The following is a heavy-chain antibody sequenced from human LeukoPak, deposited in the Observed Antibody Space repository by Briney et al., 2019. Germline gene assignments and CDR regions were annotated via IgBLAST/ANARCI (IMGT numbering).Heavy chain of an antibody. CDR1: GGSISSGSYY. J-gene: IGHJ6*02. V-gene: IGHV4-61*02. CDR2: IYTSGST. D-gene: IGHD6-19*01. CDR3: ARRSSGYYYGMDV. Sequence: SETLSLTCTVSGGSISSGSYYWSWIRQPAGKGLEWIGRIYTSGSTNYNPSLKSRVTISVDTSKNQFSLKLSSVTAADTAVYYCARRSSGYYYGMDVWGQGTTVTVSS.